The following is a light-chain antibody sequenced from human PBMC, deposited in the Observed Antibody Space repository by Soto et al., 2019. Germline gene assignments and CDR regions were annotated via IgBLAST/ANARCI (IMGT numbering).Light chain of an antibody. CDR3: QQYNKWPNT. J-gene: IGKJ2*01. CDR1: QSISTN. Sequence: EVRMTQSPVTLSVSPGESAALSCRASQSISTNLAWYQQKPGQAPRLLIYSASSRATGLPARFSGSGSGTEFTLTISSLQSEDLGVYYCQQYNKWPNTFGQGTRLEMK. CDR2: SAS. V-gene: IGKV3-15*01.